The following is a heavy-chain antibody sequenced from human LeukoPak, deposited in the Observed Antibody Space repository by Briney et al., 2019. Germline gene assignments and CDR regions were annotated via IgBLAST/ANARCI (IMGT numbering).Heavy chain of an antibody. Sequence: GGSLRLSCAASGFTFSSYAMTWVRQAPGKGLEWVSTISGSGGSTYYADSVKGRFTISRDNSKNTLYLQMNSLRAEDTAVYYCANSPASAQDVWGQGTTVTVSS. CDR2: ISGSGGST. J-gene: IGHJ6*02. CDR1: GFTFSSYA. V-gene: IGHV3-23*01. CDR3: ANSPASAQDV.